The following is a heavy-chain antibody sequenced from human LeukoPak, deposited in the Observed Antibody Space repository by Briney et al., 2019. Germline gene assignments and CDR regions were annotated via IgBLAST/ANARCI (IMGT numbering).Heavy chain of an antibody. CDR3: ARFWARGAY. D-gene: IGHD3-10*01. CDR1: GGSFSGYY. CDR2: INHSGST. J-gene: IGHJ4*02. Sequence: SETLSLTCAVYGGSFSGYYWSWIRQPPGKGLEWIGEINHSGSTNYNPSLKSRVTISVDTSKNQFSLKLSSVTAAGTAVYYCARFWARGAYWGQGTLVTVSS. V-gene: IGHV4-34*01.